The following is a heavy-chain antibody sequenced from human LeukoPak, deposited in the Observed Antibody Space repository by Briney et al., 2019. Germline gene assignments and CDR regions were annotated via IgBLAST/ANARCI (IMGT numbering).Heavy chain of an antibody. J-gene: IGHJ4*02. Sequence: PSETLSLTCAVYGGSFSGYYWSWIRQPPGKGLEWIGEINHSGSTNYNPSLKSRVTISVDTSKNQFSLKLSSVTAADTAVYYCARVGYSSSWDLDYWAREPWSPSPQ. D-gene: IGHD6-13*01. CDR3: ARVGYSSSWDLDY. CDR1: GGSFSGYY. CDR2: INHSGST. V-gene: IGHV4-34*01.